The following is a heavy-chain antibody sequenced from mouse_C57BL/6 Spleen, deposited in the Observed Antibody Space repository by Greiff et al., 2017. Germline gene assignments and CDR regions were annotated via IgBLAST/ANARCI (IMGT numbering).Heavy chain of an antibody. Sequence: VQLQQSGAELVRPGASVTLSCKASGYTFTDYEMHWVKQTPVHGLEWIGAIDPETGGTAYNQKFKGKAILTADKSSSTAYMGLRSLTSEDSAVYYCTGDGYPLDYWGQGTTLTVSS. CDR1: GYTFTDYE. CDR3: TGDGYPLDY. CDR2: IDPETGGT. V-gene: IGHV1-15*01. J-gene: IGHJ2*01. D-gene: IGHD2-3*01.